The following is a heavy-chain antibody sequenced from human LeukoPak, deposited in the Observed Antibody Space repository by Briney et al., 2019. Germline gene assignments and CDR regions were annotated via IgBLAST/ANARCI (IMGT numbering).Heavy chain of an antibody. CDR3: ARENYYDSSGNFDY. J-gene: IGHJ4*02. CDR2: LSVDNGNT. V-gene: IGHV1-18*01. CDR1: GYTFTSYG. D-gene: IGHD3-22*01. Sequence: GASVTVSCKASGYTFTSYGIRWVRQAPGQGLEWMGWLSVDNGNTNYPQKLQGRVTMTGDTSTSTAYLELRSLRSDDTTVYYCARENYYDSSGNFDYGSQGPLVTVHS.